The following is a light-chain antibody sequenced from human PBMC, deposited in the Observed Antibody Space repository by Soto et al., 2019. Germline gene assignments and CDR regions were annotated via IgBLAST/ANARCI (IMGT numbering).Light chain of an antibody. V-gene: IGLV6-57*04. J-gene: IGLJ2*01. CDR3: QSYDSDFVV. CDR2: ENN. Sequence: NFMLTQPHSVSESPGKTLTISCTRSSGSIANNYVQWYQQRPGSAPTTVIYENNQRLSGVPDRFSGSTDGSSNSASLTISVMQTEDDADYCRQSYDSDFVVFGGGTKLTVL. CDR1: SGSIANNY.